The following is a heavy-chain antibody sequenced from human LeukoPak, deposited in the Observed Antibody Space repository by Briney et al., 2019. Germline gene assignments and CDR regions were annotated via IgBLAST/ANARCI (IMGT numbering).Heavy chain of an antibody. V-gene: IGHV1-46*01. CDR2: INPSGGST. CDR1: GYTFTSCY. Sequence: ASVKVSCKASGYTFTSCYMHWVRQAPGQGLEGMGIINPSGGSTSSAQKLQGRVTMTRDTSTSTVYMELSSLRSEDTAVYYCARGDGSGGLYSFDYWGQGTPVTVSS. CDR3: ARGDGSGGLYSFDY. D-gene: IGHD3-10*01. J-gene: IGHJ4*02.